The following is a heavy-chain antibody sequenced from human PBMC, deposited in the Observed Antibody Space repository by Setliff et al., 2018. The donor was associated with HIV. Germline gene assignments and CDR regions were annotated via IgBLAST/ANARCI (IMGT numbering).Heavy chain of an antibody. CDR2: IYTSGST. V-gene: IGHV4-61*02. CDR1: GGSTSSGSYY. D-gene: IGHD6-19*01. CDR3: ARDRCSGCYRFDY. Sequence: SETLSLTCTVSGGSTSSGSYYWSWIRQPAGKGLEWIGRIYTSGSTNYNPSLKRRVTISVDTSKNQFSLKLSSVTAADTAVYYGARDRCSGCYRFDYWGQGTLVTVSS. J-gene: IGHJ4*02.